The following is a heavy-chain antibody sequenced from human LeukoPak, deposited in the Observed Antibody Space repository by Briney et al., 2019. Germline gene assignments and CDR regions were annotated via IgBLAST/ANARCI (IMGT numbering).Heavy chain of an antibody. V-gene: IGHV4-39*01. CDR3: ARHVGSGVPRAYYFYGMDV. J-gene: IGHJ6*02. CDR2: LYYSGSS. D-gene: IGHD1-26*01. Sequence: SETLSLTCTGSGGSISSSSYYWGWIRQPPGKGLEWIGSLYYSGSSYYNPSLKSRVTMSVDTSKNQFSLKLSSVTAADTAVYCCARHVGSGVPRAYYFYGMDVWGQGTTVTVSS. CDR1: GGSISSSSYY.